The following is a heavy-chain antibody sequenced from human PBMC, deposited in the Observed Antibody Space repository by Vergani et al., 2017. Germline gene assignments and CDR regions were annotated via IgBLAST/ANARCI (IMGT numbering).Heavy chain of an antibody. J-gene: IGHJ5*02. D-gene: IGHD3-10*02. CDR1: GFTFNQYG. V-gene: IGHV3-33*01. CDR2: TWYEGNNI. CDR3: ARDLRLLCDRFDP. Sequence: QVQLVESGGGVVQRGRSLRLSCAASGFTFNQYGMYCVRQAPGKGLEWVAVTWYEGNNIQYADSVKGRFTISRDNSKSTMYLEMNNMRDEDTGVYYCARDLRLLCDRFDPWGQGTLVTVSS.